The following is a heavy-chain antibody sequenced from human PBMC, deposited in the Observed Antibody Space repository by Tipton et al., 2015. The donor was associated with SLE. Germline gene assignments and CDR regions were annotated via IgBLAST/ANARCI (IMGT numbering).Heavy chain of an antibody. J-gene: IGHJ5*02. CDR3: ARDGYSSSSGWFDP. V-gene: IGHV4-39*07. CDR2: IHYSGST. D-gene: IGHD6-6*01. CDR1: GFTFSSYS. Sequence: LRLSCAASGFTFSSYSMNWVRQPPGKGLEWIGSIHYSGSTYYNPSLKSRVTISVDTSKNQFSLKLSSVTAADTAVYYCARDGYSSSSGWFDPWGQGTLVTVSS.